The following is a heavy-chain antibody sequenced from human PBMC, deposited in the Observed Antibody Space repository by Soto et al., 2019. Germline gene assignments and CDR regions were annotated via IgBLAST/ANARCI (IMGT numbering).Heavy chain of an antibody. CDR2: ISWNSGSI. CDR1: GFTFDDYA. Sequence: GGFLRLSCAASGFTFDDYAMHWVRQAPGKGLEWVSGISWNSGSIGYADSVKGRFTISRDNAKNSLYLQMNSLRAEDTALYYCAKDRAIAAAGKGFWYFDLWGRGTLVTVSS. V-gene: IGHV3-9*01. CDR3: AKDRAIAAAGKGFWYFDL. J-gene: IGHJ2*01. D-gene: IGHD6-13*01.